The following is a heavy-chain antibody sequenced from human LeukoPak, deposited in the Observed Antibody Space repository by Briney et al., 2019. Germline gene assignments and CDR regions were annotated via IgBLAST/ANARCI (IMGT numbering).Heavy chain of an antibody. CDR1: GRSIRSNSYY. CDR2: INDSGST. CDR3: ARQEGVSYFSSGSYSDS. V-gene: IGHV4-39*01. Sequence: SETLSLTCTISGRSIRSNSYYWGWIRPPPGKGLEWIGSINDSGSTYYSPSLKYRLTISVGSRINPFSLKLSSVTAAYTAVYLCARQEGVSYFSSGSYSDSWGQGALVTVSS. J-gene: IGHJ4*02. D-gene: IGHD3-10*01.